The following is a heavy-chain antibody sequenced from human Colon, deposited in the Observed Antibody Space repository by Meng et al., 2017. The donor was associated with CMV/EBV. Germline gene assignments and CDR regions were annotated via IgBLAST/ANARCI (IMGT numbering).Heavy chain of an antibody. Sequence: ASVKVSCKASGYRFTSYGIDWVRQAPGQGLEWMGWISVYHGNTAYAHKFQDRVTMTTDTSTGTAYMELRRLTSDDTADYYCARVGDDYFDFWGQGTPVTVSS. J-gene: IGHJ4*02. CDR1: GYRFTSYG. D-gene: IGHD5-24*01. V-gene: IGHV1-18*01. CDR2: ISVYHGNT. CDR3: ARVGDDYFDF.